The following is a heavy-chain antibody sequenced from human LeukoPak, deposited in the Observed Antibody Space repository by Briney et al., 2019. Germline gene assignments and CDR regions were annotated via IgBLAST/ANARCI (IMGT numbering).Heavy chain of an antibody. V-gene: IGHV1-69*13. D-gene: IGHD3-10*01. CDR3: ARVTEGDRPY. CDR1: GGTFSSYA. J-gene: IGHJ4*02. CDR2: IIPIFGTA. Sequence: SVKVSCEASGGTFSSYAISWVRQAPGQGLERMGGIIPIFGTANYAQKFQGRVTITADESTSTAYMELSSLRSEDTAVYYCARVTEGDRPYWGQGTLVTVSS.